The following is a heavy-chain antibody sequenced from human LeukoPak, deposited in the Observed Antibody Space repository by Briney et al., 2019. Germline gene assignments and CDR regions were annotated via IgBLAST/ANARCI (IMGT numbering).Heavy chain of an antibody. Sequence: SETLSLTCTVSGGSISSYYWSWIRQPPGKGLEWMGYIYYSGSTNYNPSLKSRVTISVDTSKNQFSLKLSSVTAADTAVYYCARRDYGDYVLDYWGQGTLVTVSS. CDR2: IYYSGST. CDR3: ARRDYGDYVLDY. V-gene: IGHV4-59*01. CDR1: GGSISSYY. D-gene: IGHD4-17*01. J-gene: IGHJ4*02.